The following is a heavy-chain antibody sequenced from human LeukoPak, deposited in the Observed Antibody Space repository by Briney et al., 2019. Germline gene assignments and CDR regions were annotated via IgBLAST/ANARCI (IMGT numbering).Heavy chain of an antibody. CDR1: GGSISSYY. D-gene: IGHD3-10*01. CDR2: IYCSGST. V-gene: IGHV4-59*08. CDR3: ARTWFGVDY. Sequence: SETLSLTCTVSGGSISSYYWSWIRQPPGKGLEWIGYIYCSGSTNYNPSLKSRVTISVDTSKNQFSLKLSSVTAADTAVYYCARTWFGVDYWGQGTLVTVSS. J-gene: IGHJ4*02.